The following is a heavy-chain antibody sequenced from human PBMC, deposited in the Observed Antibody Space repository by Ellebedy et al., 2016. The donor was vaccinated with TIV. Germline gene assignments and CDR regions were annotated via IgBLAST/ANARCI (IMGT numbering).Heavy chain of an antibody. V-gene: IGHV5-51*01. CDR2: IYPGASDP. J-gene: IGHJ6*02. CDR3: ARGASRYGMDV. Sequence: GESLKISCKGSGYSFATYWIGWVRQMPGKDLEWMGIIYPGASDPRDSPSFQGQVTVTADKSISTAYLQWSSLRASDTAMYYCARGASRYGMDVWGQGTTVTVSS. CDR1: GYSFATYW.